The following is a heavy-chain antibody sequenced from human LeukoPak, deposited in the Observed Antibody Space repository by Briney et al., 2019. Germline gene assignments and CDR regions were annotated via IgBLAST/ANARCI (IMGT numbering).Heavy chain of an antibody. CDR1: GGSISSSSYY. CDR2: IYYSGST. V-gene: IGHV4-39*01. D-gene: IGHD1-26*01. CDR3: ARLTDRPPGIVFY. J-gene: IGHJ4*02. Sequence: SETLSLTCTVSGGSISSSSYYWGWIRQPPGKGLEWIGSIYYSGSTYYNPSLKSRVTISVDTSKNQFSLRLSSVPAADTAVYYCARLTDRPPGIVFYWGKGSLVTVSS.